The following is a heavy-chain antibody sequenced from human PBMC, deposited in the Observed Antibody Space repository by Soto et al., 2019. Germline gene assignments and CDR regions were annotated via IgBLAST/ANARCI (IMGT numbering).Heavy chain of an antibody. CDR1: GGSISSGGYS. CDR3: ARGMTTVTTFDY. V-gene: IGHV4-30-2*01. J-gene: IGHJ4*02. CDR2: IYHSGST. D-gene: IGHD4-17*01. Sequence: QLKLQEAGSGLVKPSPTLSLTCAVSGGSISSGGYSWSWIRQPPGKGLESIGYIYHSGSTYYNPSLKSRVTISVDRSKNQFSLKLSSVTAADTAVYYCARGMTTVTTFDYWGQGTLVIVSS.